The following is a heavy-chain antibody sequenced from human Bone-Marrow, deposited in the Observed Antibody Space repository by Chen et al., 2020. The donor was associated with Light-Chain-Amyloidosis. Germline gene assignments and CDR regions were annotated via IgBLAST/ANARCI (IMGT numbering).Heavy chain of an antibody. CDR1: GFSFNAYA. Sequence: EVQLLESGGGLVRPGGSLRLSCAASGFSFNAYAMSWVRQAPGKGLEWVADISDSGGNTNYADSVKGRFTISRDNSKNTLYLDMNSLRVDDTALYYCARDTYYYDNIDYYSWFDPWGQGTLVTVSS. V-gene: IGHV3-23*01. CDR3: ARDTYYYDNIDYYSWFDP. D-gene: IGHD3-22*01. J-gene: IGHJ5*02. CDR2: ISDSGGNT.